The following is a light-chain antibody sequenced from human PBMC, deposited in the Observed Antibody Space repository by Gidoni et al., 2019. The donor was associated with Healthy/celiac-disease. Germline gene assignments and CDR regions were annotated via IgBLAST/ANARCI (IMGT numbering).Light chain of an antibody. CDR2: WAS. CDR3: QQYYSTPHT. CDR1: QSVLYSSNNKNY. Sequence: DIVMTPSPDSLAVSLGERATINCKSSQSVLYSSNNKNYLAWYQQKPGQPPKLLIYWASTRESGVPDRFSGSGSGTDFTLTISSLQAEDVAVYYCQQYYSTPHTFGQXTKLEIK. J-gene: IGKJ2*01. V-gene: IGKV4-1*01.